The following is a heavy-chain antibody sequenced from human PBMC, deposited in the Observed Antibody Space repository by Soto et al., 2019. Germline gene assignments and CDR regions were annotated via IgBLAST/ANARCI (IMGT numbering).Heavy chain of an antibody. CDR2: IYYSGST. J-gene: IGHJ4*02. CDR1: CGSISRYY. CDR3: ARRYSSSFDY. V-gene: IGHV4-59*08. Sequence: LSLTCTVSCGSISRYYWSWIRQPPGKGLEWIGYIYYSGSTNYNPSLKSRVTISVDTSKNQFSLKLSSVTAADTAVYYCARRYSSSFDYWGQGTLVTVSS. D-gene: IGHD6-13*01.